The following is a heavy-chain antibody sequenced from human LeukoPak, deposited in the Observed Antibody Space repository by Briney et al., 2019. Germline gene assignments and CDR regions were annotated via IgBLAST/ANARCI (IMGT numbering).Heavy chain of an antibody. CDR2: IGTSSSSI. CDR1: GFTFSTYS. CDR3: VRIPNSANFPNWFDP. J-gene: IGHJ5*02. Sequence: GGSLRLSCATSGFTFSTYSMNWVRQAPGMGLEWVSSIGTSSSSIYYADSVRGRFTISRDNARNSLYLQMNSLRAEDTAVYYCVRIPNSANFPNWFDPWGQGTLVTISS. V-gene: IGHV3-21*01. D-gene: IGHD2/OR15-2a*01.